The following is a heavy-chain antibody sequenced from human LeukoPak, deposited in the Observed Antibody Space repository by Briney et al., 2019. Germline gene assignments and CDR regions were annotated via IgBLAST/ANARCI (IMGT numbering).Heavy chain of an antibody. CDR2: ISGSGGST. J-gene: IGHJ4*02. CDR3: AREPYSSGWYFSYYFDY. CDR1: GFTFSSYV. V-gene: IGHV3-23*01. D-gene: IGHD6-19*01. Sequence: PGGSLRLSCAASGFTFSSYVMSWVRQAPGKGLEWVSAISGSGGSTYYADSVKGRFTISRDNSKNTLYLQMNSLRAEDTAVYYCAREPYSSGWYFSYYFDYWGQGTLVTVSS.